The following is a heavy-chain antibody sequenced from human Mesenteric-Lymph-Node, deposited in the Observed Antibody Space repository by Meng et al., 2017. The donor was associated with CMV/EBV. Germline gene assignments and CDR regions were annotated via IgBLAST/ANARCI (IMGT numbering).Heavy chain of an antibody. Sequence: TVYGGSISSSSYYWGWFRQPPGKGLEWIGSIYYSGSTYYNPSLKSRVTISVDTSKNQFSLKLSSVTAADTTVYYCARQTGDDWYFDLWGRGTLVTVSS. CDR2: IYYSGST. D-gene: IGHD7-27*01. V-gene: IGHV4-39*01. J-gene: IGHJ2*01. CDR1: GGSISSSSYY. CDR3: ARQTGDDWYFDL.